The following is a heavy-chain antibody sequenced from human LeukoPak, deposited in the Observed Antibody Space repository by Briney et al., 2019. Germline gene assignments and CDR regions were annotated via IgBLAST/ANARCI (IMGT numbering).Heavy chain of an antibody. CDR1: GFTFSSYA. V-gene: IGHV3-23*01. CDR3: ATDVGQLWSPDN. Sequence: PGGSLRLSCAVSGFTFSSYAMSWVRQAPGKGLEWVSAISATGSSTYYAGSVKGRFTISRDNSNNTLYLQMNSLRADDTAVYYCATDVGQLWSPDNWGQGTLVTVSS. CDR2: ISATGSST. J-gene: IGHJ4*02. D-gene: IGHD5-18*01.